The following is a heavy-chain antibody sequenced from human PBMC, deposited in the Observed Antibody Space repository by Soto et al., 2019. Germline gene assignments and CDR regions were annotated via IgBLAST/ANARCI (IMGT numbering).Heavy chain of an antibody. D-gene: IGHD1-26*01. CDR1: GFSFSSFA. Sequence: EVLLLESGGGLVQPGGSLRLSCEASGFSFSSFAMNWVRQAPGKGLEWVSAIGDSGASTYYADSVKGRFTISRDNSRNTLYLQLNSLRAEDTAVHYCAQGVELDVWGNGTTVTVSS. CDR3: AQGVELDV. CDR2: IGDSGAST. V-gene: IGHV3-23*01. J-gene: IGHJ6*04.